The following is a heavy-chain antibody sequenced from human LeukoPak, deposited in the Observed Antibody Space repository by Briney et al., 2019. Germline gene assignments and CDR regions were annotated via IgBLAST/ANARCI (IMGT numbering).Heavy chain of an antibody. CDR3: ARVKGRITIFGGSDY. CDR2: INHSGST. J-gene: IGHJ4*02. CDR1: GGSFSGYY. D-gene: IGHD3-3*01. V-gene: IGHV4-34*01. Sequence: SETLSLTCAVYGGSFSGYYWSWIRQPPGKGLEWIGEINHSGSTNYNPSLKSRVTISVDTTKNQFSLKLSSVTAADTAVYYCARVKGRITIFGGSDYWGQGTLVTVSS.